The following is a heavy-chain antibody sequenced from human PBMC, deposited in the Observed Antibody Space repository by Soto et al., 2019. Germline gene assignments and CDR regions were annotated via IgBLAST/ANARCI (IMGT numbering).Heavy chain of an antibody. Sequence: GGSLRLSCAASGFTFSSYWMSWVRQAPGKGLEWVANIAQDGSETYYVDSVKGRFTFSRDNAKNSLYLQMYSLRADDTAVYYCARVQHKRGLLSRTWFYFDFWGQGTLVTVSS. CDR2: IAQDGSET. D-gene: IGHD2-2*01. V-gene: IGHV3-7*01. J-gene: IGHJ4*02. CDR1: GFTFSSYW. CDR3: ARVQHKRGLLSRTWFYFDF.